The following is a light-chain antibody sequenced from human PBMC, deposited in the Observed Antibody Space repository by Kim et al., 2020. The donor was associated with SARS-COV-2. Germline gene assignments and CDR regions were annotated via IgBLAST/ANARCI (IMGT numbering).Light chain of an antibody. CDR2: KDS. J-gene: IGLJ3*02. CDR3: QSADSSGTSWV. V-gene: IGLV3-25*03. Sequence: SYELTQPPSVSVSPGQTARITCSGDALPKQYAYWYQQKPGQAPVLVIYKDSERPSGIPERFSGSSSGTTVTLPISGVQAEDEADYYCQSADSSGTSWVFG. CDR1: ALPKQY.